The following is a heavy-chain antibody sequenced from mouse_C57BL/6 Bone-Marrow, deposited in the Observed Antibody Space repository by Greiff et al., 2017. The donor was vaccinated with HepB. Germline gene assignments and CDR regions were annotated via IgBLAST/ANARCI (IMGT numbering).Heavy chain of an antibody. J-gene: IGHJ4*01. Sequence: QVQLQQPGAELVKPGASAKLSCKASGYTFTSYWMHWVKQRPGQGLEWIGMIHPNSGSTNYNEKFKSKATLTVDKSSSTAYMQLSSLTSEDSAVYYCAGLRPYYAMDYWGQGTSVTVSS. D-gene: IGHD2-4*01. CDR1: GYTFTSYW. CDR2: IHPNSGST. CDR3: AGLRPYYAMDY. V-gene: IGHV1-64*01.